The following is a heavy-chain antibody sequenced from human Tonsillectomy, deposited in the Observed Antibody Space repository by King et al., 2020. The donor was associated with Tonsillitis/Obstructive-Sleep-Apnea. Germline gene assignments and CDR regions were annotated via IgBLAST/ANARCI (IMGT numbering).Heavy chain of an antibody. Sequence: QLVQSGGGLVKPGGSLRLSCAASGFTFSSYSMNWVRQAPGKGLEWVSSISSSSYSIYYADSGKGRFTISRDNAKNSLYLQMNGLRAEDTALYYCARGSGSTIEYWGQGTLITVSS. J-gene: IGHJ4*02. CDR3: ARGSGSTIEY. CDR1: GFTFSSYS. CDR2: ISSSSYSI. V-gene: IGHV3-21*01. D-gene: IGHD5/OR15-5a*01.